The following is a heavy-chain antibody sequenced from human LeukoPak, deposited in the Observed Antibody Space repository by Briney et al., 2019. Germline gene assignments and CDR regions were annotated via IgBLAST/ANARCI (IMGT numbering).Heavy chain of an antibody. CDR3: ARPSPPGDGYNPPDY. CDR2: ISHDERTK. Sequence: GKSLTLSCVASGFNFDNYAMHWVRQSLGKGLEWVAVISHDERTKYYADSMKGRITISRDNSKNTVFLQMNNLRTEDTAVYFCARPSPPGDGYNPPDYWGQGTLVTVSS. V-gene: IGHV3-30*04. J-gene: IGHJ4*02. D-gene: IGHD5-24*01. CDR1: GFNFDNYA.